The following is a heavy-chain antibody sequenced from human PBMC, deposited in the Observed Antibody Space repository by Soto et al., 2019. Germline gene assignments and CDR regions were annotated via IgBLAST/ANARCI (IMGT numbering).Heavy chain of an antibody. CDR2: IDPSDSYT. CDR3: ARRAVTTDYYGMGV. V-gene: IGHV5-10-1*01. Sequence: RASLKISCKGSGYSFTSYWISWVRQMPGKGLEWMGRIDPSDSYTNYSPSFQGHVTISADKSISTAYLQWSSLKASDTAMYYWARRAVTTDYYGMGVGGQGTTVTVPS. J-gene: IGHJ6*02. D-gene: IGHD4-4*01. CDR1: GYSFTSYW.